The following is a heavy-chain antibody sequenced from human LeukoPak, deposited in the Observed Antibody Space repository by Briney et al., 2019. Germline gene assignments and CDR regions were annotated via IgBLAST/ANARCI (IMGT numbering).Heavy chain of an antibody. V-gene: IGHV3-30*14. CDR2: ISYDGSNK. CDR3: ARGVRSSWSPDY. J-gene: IGHJ4*02. D-gene: IGHD6-13*01. Sequence: PGGSLRLSFAASGFTFSSYAMHWVRQAPGKGLEWVAVISYDGSNKYYADSVKGRFTISRDNSKNTLYLQMNSLRAEDTAVYYCARGVRSSWSPDYWGQGTLVTVSS. CDR1: GFTFSSYA.